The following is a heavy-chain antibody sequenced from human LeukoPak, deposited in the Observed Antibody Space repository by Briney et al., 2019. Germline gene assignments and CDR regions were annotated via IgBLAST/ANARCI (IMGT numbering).Heavy chain of an antibody. CDR2: IYDSGST. CDR3: ALYSSSSDY. Sequence: SETLSLTCTVSGGSTNNYYWSWIRHPPGKGLEWIGFIYDSGSTYYNPSLKSRVTISVDTSKNQFSLKLSSVTAADTAMYYCALYSSSSDYWGQGTLVTVSS. V-gene: IGHV4-59*01. CDR1: GGSTNNYY. J-gene: IGHJ4*02. D-gene: IGHD6-6*01.